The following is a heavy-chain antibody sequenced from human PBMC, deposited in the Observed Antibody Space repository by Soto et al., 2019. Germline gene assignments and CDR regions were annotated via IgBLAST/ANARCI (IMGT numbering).Heavy chain of an antibody. D-gene: IGHD1-20*01. Sequence: GASVKVSCKASGYSFSDYDINWVRQATGQGPEWMGWMNPNSGNTGYAQKFQGRVTMTRNTSINTAYMELSSLGSEDTAVYYCARDNRYNWNDEGWFDPWDQGTLVTGFS. V-gene: IGHV1-8*01. CDR3: ARDNRYNWNDEGWFDP. CDR2: MNPNSGNT. CDR1: GYSFSDYD. J-gene: IGHJ5*02.